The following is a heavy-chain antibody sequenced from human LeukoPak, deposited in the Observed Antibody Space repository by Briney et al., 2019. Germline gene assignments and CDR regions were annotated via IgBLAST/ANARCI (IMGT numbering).Heavy chain of an antibody. D-gene: IGHD6-6*01. CDR2: IYPGDSDT. Sequence: GESLKISCKGSGYSFTSYWIGCVRQMPGKSLEWMAIIYPGDSDTRYSPSFQGPVTISADKSISTAYLQWSSLKASDTAMYYCARHMSGGYSSSPGGYWGQGTLVTVSS. CDR1: GYSFTSYW. J-gene: IGHJ4*02. CDR3: ARHMSGGYSSSPGGY. V-gene: IGHV5-51*01.